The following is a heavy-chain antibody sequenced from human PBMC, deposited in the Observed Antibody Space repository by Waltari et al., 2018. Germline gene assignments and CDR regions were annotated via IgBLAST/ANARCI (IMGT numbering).Heavy chain of an antibody. D-gene: IGHD2-2*01. J-gene: IGHJ4*02. CDR1: GFTFSRYG. CDR2: IWYDGSNK. Sequence: QVQLVESGGGVVQPGRSLRLSCAASGFTFSRYGLHWVRQAPGKGLEWVAVIWYDGSNKYSADSVKGRFTISRDNSKNTLYLQMNSLRAEDTAVYYCARGVVVVPTAMDSWGQGTLVTVSS. CDR3: ARGVVVVPTAMDS. V-gene: IGHV3-33*01.